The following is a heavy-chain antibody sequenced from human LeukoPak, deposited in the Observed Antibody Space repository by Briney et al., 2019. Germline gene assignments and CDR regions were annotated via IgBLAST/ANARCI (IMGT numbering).Heavy chain of an antibody. CDR2: ISYSGNT. Sequence: SETLSPTCTVSGGSISSYYWSWIRQPPGKGLECIGYISYSGNTNYNPSLKSRVTISVDTSKNQFSLKLSSVTAADTAVYYCARHRWVASAGENFDYWGQGTLVTVSS. D-gene: IGHD6-13*01. J-gene: IGHJ4*02. CDR3: ARHRWVASAGENFDY. CDR1: GGSISSYY. V-gene: IGHV4-59*08.